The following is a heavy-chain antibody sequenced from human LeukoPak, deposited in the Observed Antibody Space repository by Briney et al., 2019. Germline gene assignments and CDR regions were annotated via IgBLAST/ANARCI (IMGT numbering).Heavy chain of an antibody. V-gene: IGHV3-23*01. Sequence: PGGSLRLSCAASGFAFSSNAMSWVRQAPGKGLEWVSAISSSGATTYYADSVKGRFTISRDNSKNTLHLQMNSLRAEDTAVYYCAKGVTLIVGDFFDYWGQGTLVTVSS. CDR2: ISSSGATT. J-gene: IGHJ4*02. CDR3: AKGVTLIVGDFFDY. CDR1: GFAFSSNA. D-gene: IGHD3-22*01.